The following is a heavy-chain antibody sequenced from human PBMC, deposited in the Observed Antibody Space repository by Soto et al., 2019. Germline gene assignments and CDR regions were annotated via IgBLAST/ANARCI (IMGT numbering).Heavy chain of an antibody. J-gene: IGHJ4*02. CDR1: GYTFTSYA. D-gene: IGHD3-22*01. V-gene: IGHV1-3*01. Sequence: ASVKVSCKASGYTFTSYAMHWVRQAPGQRLEWMGWINAGNGNTKYSQKFQGRVTITRDTSASTAYMELSSLRSEDTAVYYCATSRSYYYDSSGYDAPFDYWGQGTLVTVS. CDR3: ATSRSYYYDSSGYDAPFDY. CDR2: INAGNGNT.